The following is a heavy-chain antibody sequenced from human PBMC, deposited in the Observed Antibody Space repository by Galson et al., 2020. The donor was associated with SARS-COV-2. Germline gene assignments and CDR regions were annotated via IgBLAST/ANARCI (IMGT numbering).Heavy chain of an antibody. Sequence: ETSETLSLTCTVSGGSISSSSDYWGWIRQPPGKGLEWIGSINSSGRTYYNPSFMSRVTILVDTSKKQFSLKLISVTAADTAVYFCARHYTSCTTTSCYTALGLPAANDNWFDPWGQGTLVTVSS. CDR3: ARHYTSCTTTSCYTALGLPAANDNWFDP. J-gene: IGHJ5*02. CDR1: GGSISSSSDY. V-gene: IGHV4-39*01. D-gene: IGHD2-2*02. CDR2: INSSGRT.